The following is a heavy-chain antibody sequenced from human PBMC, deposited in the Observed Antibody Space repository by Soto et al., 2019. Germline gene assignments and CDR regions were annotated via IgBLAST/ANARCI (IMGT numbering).Heavy chain of an antibody. J-gene: IGHJ5*02. CDR1: GFSLSTSGVG. D-gene: IGHD2-15*01. V-gene: IGHV2-5*02. CDR2: IYWDDDK. CDR3: AHRLGHCSGGSCFLNWFDP. Sequence: QITLKESGPTLVKPTQTLTLTCTFSGFSLSTSGVGVGWIRQPPGKALEWLALIYWDDDKRYSPSLKSRLTITKDTXXNXVXXTMTNMDPVDTATYYCAHRLGHCSGGSCFLNWFDPWGQGTLVTVSS.